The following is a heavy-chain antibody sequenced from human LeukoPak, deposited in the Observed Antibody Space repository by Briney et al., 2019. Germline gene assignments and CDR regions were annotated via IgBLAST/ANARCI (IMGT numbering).Heavy chain of an antibody. CDR3: ARVGGDYFDY. CDR2: ISSDGGRT. CDR1: GFTLSRYS. D-gene: IGHD3-10*01. Sequence: GGSLRLSCAASGFTLSRYSMHWIRQAPGKGLEYVSAISSDGGRTYYANSVKGRFTISRDNSKNTLYLQMGSVRGEDMAVYYCARVGGDYFDYWGQGTLVTVSS. J-gene: IGHJ4*02. V-gene: IGHV3-64*01.